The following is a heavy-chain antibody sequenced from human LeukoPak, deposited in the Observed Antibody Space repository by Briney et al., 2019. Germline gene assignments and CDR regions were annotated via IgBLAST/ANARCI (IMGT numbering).Heavy chain of an antibody. Sequence: PGGSLRLSCSASGFTFSDYWMTWVRQAPGKGLEWVGNIRQDDSEKNYVDSVKGRFTISRDNAKFSLYLQMNSLRAEDTAVYYCARAQGYSYGEADYWGQGTLVTVSS. D-gene: IGHD5-18*01. CDR2: IRQDDSEK. J-gene: IGHJ4*02. CDR3: ARAQGYSYGEADY. CDR1: GFTFSDYW. V-gene: IGHV3-7*01.